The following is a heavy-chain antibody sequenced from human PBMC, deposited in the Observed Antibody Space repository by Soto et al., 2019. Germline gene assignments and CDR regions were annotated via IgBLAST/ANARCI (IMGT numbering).Heavy chain of an antibody. Sequence: ASVKVSCKASGYTFTSYYMHWVRQAPGQGLEWMGIINPSGGGTSYAQKFQGRVTMTRDTSTSTVYMELSSLRSEDTAVYYCAALESFSSTSPDAFDIWGQGTMVTVSS. V-gene: IGHV1-46*01. CDR3: AALESFSSTSPDAFDI. CDR1: GYTFTSYY. J-gene: IGHJ3*02. D-gene: IGHD2-2*01. CDR2: INPSGGGT.